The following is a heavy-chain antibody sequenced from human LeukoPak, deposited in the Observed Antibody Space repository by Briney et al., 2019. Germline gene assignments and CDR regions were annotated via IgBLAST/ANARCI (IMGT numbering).Heavy chain of an antibody. CDR3: ARCPTYSRRNIYFDY. CDR1: GGSISSHY. Sequence: PSETLSLTCTVSGGSISSHYWSWIRQPPGKGLEWIGYIYYSGSTNYNPSLKSRVTISVDTSKNQFSLKLSSVTAADTAVYYCARCPTYSRRNIYFDYWGQGTLVTVSS. D-gene: IGHD4-11*01. V-gene: IGHV4-59*08. J-gene: IGHJ4*02. CDR2: IYYSGST.